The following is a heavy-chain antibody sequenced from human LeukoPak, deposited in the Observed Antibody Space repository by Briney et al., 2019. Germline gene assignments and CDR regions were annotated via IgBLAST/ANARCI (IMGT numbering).Heavy chain of an antibody. D-gene: IGHD2-15*01. Sequence: GGSLRLSCAASGFTFGDYYMSWIRQAPGKGLEWVSYISSSGSTIYYADSVKGRFTISRDNAKNSLYLQMNSLRAEVTAVYYCARAPVTSCRGAFCYPFDYWGQGTLVTVSS. CDR3: ARAPVTSCRGAFCYPFDY. V-gene: IGHV3-11*04. CDR2: ISSSGSTI. J-gene: IGHJ4*02. CDR1: GFTFGDYY.